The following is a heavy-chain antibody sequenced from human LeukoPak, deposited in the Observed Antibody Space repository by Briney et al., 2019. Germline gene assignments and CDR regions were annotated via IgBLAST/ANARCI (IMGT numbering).Heavy chain of an antibody. CDR3: ARHETDILGITIFGVVVDI. J-gene: IGHJ3*02. D-gene: IGHD3-3*01. CDR1: GGSISSSSYY. CDR2: IYYSGST. V-gene: IGHV4-39*01. Sequence: SETLSLTCTVSGGSISSSSYYWGWIRQPPGRGLEWIATIYYSGSTYYIPSLKSRVTISVDTSKNQFSLRLSSVTAADTAVYYCARHETDILGITIFGVVVDIWGQGTMVTVSS.